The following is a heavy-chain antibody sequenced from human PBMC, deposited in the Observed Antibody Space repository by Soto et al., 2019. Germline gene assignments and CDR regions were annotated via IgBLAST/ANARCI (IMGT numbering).Heavy chain of an antibody. CDR3: ASSYSNYALIDYYYYGMDV. CDR1: GGTFSSYT. J-gene: IGHJ6*02. D-gene: IGHD4-4*01. CDR2: IIPILGIA. Sequence: SVKVSCKASGGTFSSYTISWVRQAPGQGLDWMGRIIPILGIANYAQKFQGRVTITRDTSASTAYMELSSLRSEDTAVYYCASSYSNYALIDYYYYGMDVWGQGTTVTVSS. V-gene: IGHV1-69*02.